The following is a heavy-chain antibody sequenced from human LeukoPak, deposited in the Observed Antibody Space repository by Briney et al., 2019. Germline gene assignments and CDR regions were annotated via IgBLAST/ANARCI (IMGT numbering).Heavy chain of an antibody. CDR2: MNPNSGKT. D-gene: IGHD1-14*01. J-gene: IGHJ4*02. CDR1: GYTFTSYD. Sequence: GASVKVSCKASGYTFTSYDINWVRQATGQGLEWMGWMNPNSGKTGHAQKFQGRVTMTSTTSISTAYMELSSLRSDDTASYYCERGKCNPAIDYWGQGTLVTVSS. V-gene: IGHV1-8*01. CDR3: ERGKCNPAIDY.